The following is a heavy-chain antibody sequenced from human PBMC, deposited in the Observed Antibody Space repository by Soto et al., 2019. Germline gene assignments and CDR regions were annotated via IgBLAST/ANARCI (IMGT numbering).Heavy chain of an antibody. CDR1: GFTFGDYA. CDR3: AREANYYDSSGYYLLTYLDY. V-gene: IGHV3-49*03. J-gene: IGHJ4*02. CDR2: IRRKTYGGTT. D-gene: IGHD3-22*01. Sequence: GGSLRLSCTASGFTFGDYAMSWFRQAPGKGLEWVGLIRRKTYGGTTEYAASVKGRFTISRDDSKSIAYLQMNSLKTEDTAVYYCAREANYYDSSGYYLLTYLDYWGQGTLVTVSS.